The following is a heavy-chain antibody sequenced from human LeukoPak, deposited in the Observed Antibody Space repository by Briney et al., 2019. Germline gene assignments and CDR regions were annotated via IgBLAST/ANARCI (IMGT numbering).Heavy chain of an antibody. D-gene: IGHD3-10*01. CDR2: IIPIFGTA. J-gene: IGHJ4*02. V-gene: IGHV1-69*05. CDR1: GGTFSSYA. CDR3: ASGYGSGSYTAPLVDY. Sequence: GASVKVSCKASGGTFSSYAISWVRQAPGQGLEWMGRIIPIFGTANYAQKFQGRVTITTDESTSTAYMELSSLRSDDTAVYYCASGYGSGSYTAPLVDYWGQGTLVTVSS.